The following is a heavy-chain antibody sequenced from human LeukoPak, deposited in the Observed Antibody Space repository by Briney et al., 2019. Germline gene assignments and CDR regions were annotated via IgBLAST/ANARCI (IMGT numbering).Heavy chain of an antibody. V-gene: IGHV3-53*01. D-gene: IGHD4-17*01. CDR3: ARGDYGDYVY. CDR1: GFTFSDYY. J-gene: IGHJ4*02. CDR2: IYSGGST. Sequence: GGSLRLSCAASGFTFSDYYMSWVRQAPGKGLEWVSVIYSGGSTYYADSVKGRFTISRDNSKNTLYLQMNSLRAEDTAVYYCARGDYGDYVYWGQGTLVTVSS.